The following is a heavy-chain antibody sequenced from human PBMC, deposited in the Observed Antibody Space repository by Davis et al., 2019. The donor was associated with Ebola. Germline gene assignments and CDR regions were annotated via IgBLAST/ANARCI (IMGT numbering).Heavy chain of an antibody. J-gene: IGHJ4*02. CDR2: IKQDGSEK. D-gene: IGHD4-23*01. V-gene: IGHV3-7*01. CDR1: GFTFSSYW. Sequence: GESLKISYAASGFTFSSYWMSWVRQAPGKGLEWVANIKQDGSEKYYVDSVKGRFTISRDNDKNSLSLQMNGLRAEDTAVYYCARGPSTGNSFTYWGQGTLVTVSS. CDR3: ARGPSTGNSFTY.